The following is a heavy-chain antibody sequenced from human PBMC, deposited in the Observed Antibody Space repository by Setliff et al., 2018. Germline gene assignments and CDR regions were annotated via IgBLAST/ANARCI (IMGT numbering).Heavy chain of an antibody. J-gene: IGHJ5*02. CDR3: ARGRRDGYKAGFDP. CDR2: IDPGDSET. CDR1: GYSFISYW. D-gene: IGHD5-12*01. V-gene: IGHV5-51*01. Sequence: GESLRISCQTSGYSFISYWIGWVRQMPGKGLEWIGIIDPGDSETRYSPSFQGQVTISADKSITTAYLQWSRLKVSDSGIYYCARGRRDGYKAGFDPWGQGTLVTVSS.